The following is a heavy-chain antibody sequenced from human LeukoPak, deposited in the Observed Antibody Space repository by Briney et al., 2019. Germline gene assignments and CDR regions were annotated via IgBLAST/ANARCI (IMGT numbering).Heavy chain of an antibody. V-gene: IGHV3-30*18. CDR1: GFTFSSYG. CDR3: AKDESGTPTGGNYYYFMDV. CDR2: ISYDGSNK. J-gene: IGHJ6*03. Sequence: PGGSLRLSCAASGFTFSSYGMHRLRQAPGKGREGVAVISYDGSNKYYADHVRGRFTISRDNTKNTMELQMKSLSAEDVAEYPYAKDESGTPTGGNYYYFMDVWGKGTTVTVSS. D-gene: IGHD7-27*01.